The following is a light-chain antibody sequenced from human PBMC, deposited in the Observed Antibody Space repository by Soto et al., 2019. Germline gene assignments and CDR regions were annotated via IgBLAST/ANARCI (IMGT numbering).Light chain of an antibody. CDR3: SSYRSGKSLDV. J-gene: IGLJ1*01. CDR1: SSDVGTYNY. Sequence: SVLTQPASVSGSPGQSITISCTGTSSDVGTYNYVSWYQQHPGKAPKLLIYEVSKRPSGVSDRFSGSTSGNTASLAISGLQAEDEADYYCSSYRSGKSLDVFGGGTKVTVL. V-gene: IGLV2-14*01. CDR2: EVS.